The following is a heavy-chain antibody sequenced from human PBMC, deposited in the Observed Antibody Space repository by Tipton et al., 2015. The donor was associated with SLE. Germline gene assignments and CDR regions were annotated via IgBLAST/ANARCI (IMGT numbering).Heavy chain of an antibody. J-gene: IGHJ4*02. D-gene: IGHD5-24*01. CDR3: ARGSPERMAGVDY. Sequence: TLSLTCTVSGGSISSSSYYWGWIRQPPGKGLEWIGSIYYSGSTYYNPSLKSRVTISVDTSKNQFSLKLSSVTAADTAVYYCARGSPERMAGVDYWGQGTLVTVSS. V-gene: IGHV4-39*07. CDR1: GGSISSSSYY. CDR2: IYYSGST.